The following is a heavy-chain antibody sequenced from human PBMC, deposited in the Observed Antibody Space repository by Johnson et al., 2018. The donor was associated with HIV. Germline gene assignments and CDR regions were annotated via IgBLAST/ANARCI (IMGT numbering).Heavy chain of an antibody. D-gene: IGHD3-3*01. CDR1: GFTVSSNY. J-gene: IGHJ3*02. CDR3: AKGPILDDGFDI. Sequence: VQLVESGGNLVQPGGSLRLSCAASGFTVSSNYMTWVRQAPGKGLEWVSYISSGGRTIYYADSVKGRFTISRDNSKNTLYLQMNSLRAEDTAVYYCAKGPILDDGFDIWGQGTMVTVSS. V-gene: IGHV3-48*01. CDR2: ISSGGRTI.